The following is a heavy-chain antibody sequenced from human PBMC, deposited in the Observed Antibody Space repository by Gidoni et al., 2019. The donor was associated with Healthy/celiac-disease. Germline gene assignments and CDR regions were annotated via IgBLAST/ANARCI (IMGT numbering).Heavy chain of an antibody. J-gene: IGHJ6*02. Sequence: QLQLQQWGAGLLKPSETLSPTCAVYGGSFSGYYWSWIRQPPGKGLEWIGGINHSGSTNYNPSRKSRVTMSVDTSKNQFSLELSSVTAADTAVYYCARSGRGYDFWSGYYRPPNYYYYYGMDVWGQGTTVTVSS. D-gene: IGHD3-3*01. CDR1: GGSFSGYY. CDR3: ARSGRGYDFWSGYYRPPNYYYYYGMDV. V-gene: IGHV4-34*01. CDR2: INHSGST.